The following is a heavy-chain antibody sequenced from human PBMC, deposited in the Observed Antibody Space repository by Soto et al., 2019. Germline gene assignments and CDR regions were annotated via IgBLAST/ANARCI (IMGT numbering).Heavy chain of an antibody. J-gene: IGHJ4*02. CDR2: IYPSDSDT. V-gene: IGHV5-51*01. CDR1: GYSFSTYW. CDR3: AIGTGLRYYPEY. Sequence: GESLKISCKGSGYSFSTYWIAWVRQMPGKGLEWMGLIYPSDSDTRYSPSFQGQVTFSADRSINTGYLQWPTLKASDTAIYYCAIGTGLRYYPEYWGQGTLVTVSS. D-gene: IGHD1-26*01.